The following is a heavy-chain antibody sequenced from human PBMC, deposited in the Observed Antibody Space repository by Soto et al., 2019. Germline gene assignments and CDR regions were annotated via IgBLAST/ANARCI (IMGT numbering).Heavy chain of an antibody. J-gene: IGHJ5*02. D-gene: IGHD3-3*01. Sequence: QVQLVESGGGVVQPGRSLRLSCAASGFTFSSYAMHWVRQAPGKGLEWVAVISYDGSNKYYADSVKGRFTISRDNSKNTLYLQMNSLRAEDTAVYYCARRPDPGFWFTPAIGGPWGQGTLVTVSS. CDR1: GFTFSSYA. V-gene: IGHV3-30-3*01. CDR2: ISYDGSNK. CDR3: ARRPDPGFWFTPAIGGP.